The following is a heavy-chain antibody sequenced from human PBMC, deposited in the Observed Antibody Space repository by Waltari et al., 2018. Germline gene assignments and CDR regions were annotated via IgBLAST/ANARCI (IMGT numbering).Heavy chain of an antibody. CDR2: ISSRSSTI. J-gene: IGHJ4*02. Sequence: EVQLVESGGGLVQPGGSLRLSCAASGFTFSSYSMNWVRQAPGKGLEWVSYISSRSSTIYYADSVKGRFTISRDNAKNSLYLQMNSLRAEDTAVYYCARDPSLITDCYCDYWGQGTLVTVSS. V-gene: IGHV3-48*04. D-gene: IGHD2-21*01. CDR1: GFTFSSYS. CDR3: ARDPSLITDCYCDY.